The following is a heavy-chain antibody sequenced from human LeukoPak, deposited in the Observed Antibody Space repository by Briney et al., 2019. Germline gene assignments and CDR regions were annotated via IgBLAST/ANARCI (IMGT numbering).Heavy chain of an antibody. J-gene: IGHJ4*02. CDR3: AGSSSWQTFDY. CDR1: GGTFSIYA. V-gene: IGHV1-69*06. Sequence: ASVKVSFTASGGTFSIYAISWVRQAHGQGLEWMGGIIPIFGTANYAQKFQGRVTITADKSTSTAYMELSSLRSEDTAVYYCAGSSSWQTFDYWGQGTLVTVSS. D-gene: IGHD6-13*01. CDR2: IIPIFGTA.